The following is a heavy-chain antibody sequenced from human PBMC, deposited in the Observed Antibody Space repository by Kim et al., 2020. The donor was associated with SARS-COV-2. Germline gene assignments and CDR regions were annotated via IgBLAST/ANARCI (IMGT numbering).Heavy chain of an antibody. CDR2: IYYSGST. J-gene: IGHJ4*02. D-gene: IGHD6-13*01. CDR3: ARLKRRIAAADY. Sequence: SETLSLTCTVSGGSISSYYWSWIRQPPGKGLEWIGYIYYSGSTNYNPSLKSRVTISVDTSKNQFSLKLSSVTAADTAVYYCARLKRRIAAADYWGQGTLV. V-gene: IGHV4-59*08. CDR1: GGSISSYY.